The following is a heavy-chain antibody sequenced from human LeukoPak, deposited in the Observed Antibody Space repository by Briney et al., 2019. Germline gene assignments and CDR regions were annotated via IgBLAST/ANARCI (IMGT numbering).Heavy chain of an antibody. J-gene: IGHJ3*02. V-gene: IGHV4-59*08. CDR3: ARHPSKSSGSYYGAFDI. CDR2: IYYSGST. CDR1: GGSISSYY. D-gene: IGHD1-26*01. Sequence: SETLSLTCTVSGGSISSYYWSRIRQPPGKGLEWIGYIYYSGSTSYNPSLKSRVTISVDTSKNQFSLKLSAVTAADTAVYYCARHPSKSSGSYYGAFDIWGQGTTVTVSS.